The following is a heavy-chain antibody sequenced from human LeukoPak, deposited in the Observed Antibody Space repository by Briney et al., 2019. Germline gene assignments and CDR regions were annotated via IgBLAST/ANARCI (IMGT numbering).Heavy chain of an antibody. V-gene: IGHV3-48*03. CDR3: TRSPYSSSWTFEY. J-gene: IGHJ4*02. CDR2: ISSSGSTL. D-gene: IGHD6-13*01. CDR1: GFTFSNYE. Sequence: GGSLRLSCAASGFTFSNYEMNWVRQAPGKGLEWVSYISSSGSTLYYADSVKGRFTISRDNAKNTLFLHMHSLRPEDTAVYYCTRSPYSSSWTFEYWGQGTLVSVPS.